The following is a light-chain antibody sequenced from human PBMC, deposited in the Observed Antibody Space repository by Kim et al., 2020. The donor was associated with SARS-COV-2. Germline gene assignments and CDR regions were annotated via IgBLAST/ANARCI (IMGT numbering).Light chain of an antibody. CDR2: AVS. CDR1: QIVSTS. V-gene: IGKV1-39*01. Sequence: ASMGSRVTITCRASQIVSTSLNLYQQQPGKAPKLLIYAVSSMQSGVPSRFSGSGSETDFTLTISSLQPEDFAIYYCQQSHGFPYTFGQGTKLEI. CDR3: QQSHGFPYT. J-gene: IGKJ2*01.